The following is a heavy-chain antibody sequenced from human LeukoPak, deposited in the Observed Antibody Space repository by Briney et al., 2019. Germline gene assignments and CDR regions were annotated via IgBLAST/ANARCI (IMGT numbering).Heavy chain of an antibody. CDR3: ARGSTARGWGTAADY. Sequence: GRSLRLSCAASGFTFSSYAMHWVRQPPGKGLEYVSAISSNGGSTYYANSVKGRFTISRDNSKNTLYLQMGSLRAEDMAVYYCARGSTARGWGTAADYWGQGTLVTASS. D-gene: IGHD2-8*02. CDR1: GFTFSSYA. CDR2: ISSNGGST. V-gene: IGHV3-64*01. J-gene: IGHJ4*02.